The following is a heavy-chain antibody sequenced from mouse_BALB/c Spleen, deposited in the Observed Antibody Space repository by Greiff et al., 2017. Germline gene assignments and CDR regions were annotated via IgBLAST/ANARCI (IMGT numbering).Heavy chain of an antibody. V-gene: IGHV1S41*01. CDR1: GYTFTSYW. Sequence: DLVKPGASVKLSCKASGYTFTSYWINWIKQRPGQGLEWIGRIAPGSGSTYYNEMFKGKATLTVDTSSSTAYIQLSSLSSEDSAVYFCARGGYAFDDWGQGTTLTVSS. CDR2: IAPGSGST. D-gene: IGHD2-14*01. CDR3: ARGGYAFDD. J-gene: IGHJ2*01.